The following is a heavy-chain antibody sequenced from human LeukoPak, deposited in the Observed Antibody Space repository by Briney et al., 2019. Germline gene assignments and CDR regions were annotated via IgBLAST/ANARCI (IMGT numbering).Heavy chain of an antibody. CDR2: IYYSGST. D-gene: IGHD2-15*01. Sequence: SETLSLTCTVSGGSISSSSYYWGWIRQPPGKGLEWIGSIYYSGSTYYNPSLKSRVTISVDTSKNQFSLKLSSVTAADTAAYYCARVGRVVVVAATYNWFDPWGQGTLVTVSS. V-gene: IGHV4-39*01. J-gene: IGHJ5*02. CDR3: ARVGRVVVVAATYNWFDP. CDR1: GGSISSSSYY.